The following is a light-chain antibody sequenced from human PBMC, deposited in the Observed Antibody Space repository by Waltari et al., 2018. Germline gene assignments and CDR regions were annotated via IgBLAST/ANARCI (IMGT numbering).Light chain of an antibody. CDR2: DTP. Sequence: EIVLTQSPATLSLSPGDRPTPPRRASESVGIYLTRYQQQVGQAPRLLIYDTPNRATGIPARFSGSGSGTDFTLTISSLEPEDFAVYYCQQRSYWPPLTFGGGTKVEIK. CDR3: QQRSYWPPLT. CDR1: ESVGIY. J-gene: IGKJ4*01. V-gene: IGKV3-11*01.